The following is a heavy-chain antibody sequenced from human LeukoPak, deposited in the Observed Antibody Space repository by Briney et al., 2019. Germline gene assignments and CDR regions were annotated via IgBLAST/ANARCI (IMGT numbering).Heavy chain of an antibody. J-gene: IGHJ4*02. CDR2: IDYSGST. V-gene: IGHV4-59*08. CDR1: GGSVINTNW. Sequence: PSETLSLTCGVSGGSVINTNWWTWVRQPPGKGLEWIGYIDYSGSTNYNPSLKSRVTISVDTSKNQFSLKLSSVTAADTAVYYCARHTHSRYCIGGGCYPSPVPFDYWGQGTLVTVSS. D-gene: IGHD2-15*01. CDR3: ARHTHSRYCIGGGCYPSPVPFDY.